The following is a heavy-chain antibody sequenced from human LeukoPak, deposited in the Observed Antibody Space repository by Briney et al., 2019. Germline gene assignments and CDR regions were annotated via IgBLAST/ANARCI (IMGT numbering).Heavy chain of an antibody. D-gene: IGHD5-18*01. Sequence: ASVKVSCKVSGYTLTELSMHWVRQAPGKGLEWMGGFDPEGGETIYAQKFQGRVTMTGDTSTDTAYMELSSLRSEDTAVYYCARANTAMALAFDYWGQGTLVTVSS. V-gene: IGHV1-24*01. J-gene: IGHJ4*02. CDR3: ARANTAMALAFDY. CDR2: FDPEGGET. CDR1: GYTLTELS.